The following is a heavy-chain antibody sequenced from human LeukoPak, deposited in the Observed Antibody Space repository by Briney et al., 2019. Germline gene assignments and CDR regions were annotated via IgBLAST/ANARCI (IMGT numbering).Heavy chain of an antibody. V-gene: IGHV2-70*01. CDR3: ARSRRDGYYNFPYYFDY. J-gene: IGHJ4*02. D-gene: IGHD5-24*01. Sequence: ESGPTLVNPTQTLTLTCTFSGFSLSTSGMCVSWIRQPPGKALEWLALIDWDDDKYYSTSLKTRLTISKDTSKNQVVLTMTNMDPVDTATYYCARSRRDGYYNFPYYFDYWGQGTLVTVSS. CDR2: IDWDDDK. CDR1: GFSLSTSGMC.